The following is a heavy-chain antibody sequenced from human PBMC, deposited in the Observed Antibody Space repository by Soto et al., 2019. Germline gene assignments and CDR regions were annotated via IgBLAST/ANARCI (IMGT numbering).Heavy chain of an antibody. J-gene: IGHJ4*02. D-gene: IGHD3-10*01. CDR2: IYYSGST. V-gene: IGHV4-61*01. CDR1: GGSVSSGSYY. CDR3: ARAQLVINY. Sequence: SETLSLTCTVSGGSVSSGSYYWSWIRQPPGKGLEWIGYIYYSGSTNYNPSLKSRVTISVDTSKNQFSLKLSSVTAADTAVYYCARAQLVINYWGQGTLVTVSS.